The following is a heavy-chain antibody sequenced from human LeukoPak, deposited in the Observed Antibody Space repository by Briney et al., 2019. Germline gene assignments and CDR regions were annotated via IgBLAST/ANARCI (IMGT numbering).Heavy chain of an antibody. CDR2: IYSGGST. CDR1: GFTVSSNY. Sequence: GGSLRLSCAASGFTVSSNYMSWVRQAPGKGLEWVSVIYSGGSTYYADSVKGRFTISRDNSKNTLYLQMNSLRAEDTAVYYCAKDISLYGVTPPDLWGRGTLVTVSS. V-gene: IGHV3-66*01. D-gene: IGHD4-17*01. J-gene: IGHJ2*01. CDR3: AKDISLYGVTPPDL.